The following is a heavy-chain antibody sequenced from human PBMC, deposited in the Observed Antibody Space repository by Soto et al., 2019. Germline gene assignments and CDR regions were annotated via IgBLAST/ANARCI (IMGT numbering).Heavy chain of an antibody. D-gene: IGHD3-10*01. CDR2: IKHDASDK. Sequence: EVQLVESGGGLVQPGGALRLSCVASGFTFSNYWMSWVRQAPGKGLEWVANIKHDASDKYYAGSVKGRFTISRDNAKYSLYIQMNSLRVEDTAVYYCATGLISMARGVYAYWGLGTLVTVSS. J-gene: IGHJ4*02. CDR3: ATGLISMARGVYAY. CDR1: GFTFSNYW. V-gene: IGHV3-7*01.